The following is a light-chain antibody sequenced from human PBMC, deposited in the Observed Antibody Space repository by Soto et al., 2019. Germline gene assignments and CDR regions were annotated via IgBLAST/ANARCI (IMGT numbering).Light chain of an antibody. CDR3: QQYGRSPWT. J-gene: IGKJ1*01. CDR2: GAS. Sequence: EIALTQSPGTLSLSPGERATLFCRASQSVTNSQLAWYQQKPGQAPRLLIFGASSRATGIPDRFSGSGSGTDFTLTIARLEPEDFAVYYCQQYGRSPWTFGQGTKVDIK. CDR1: QSVTNSQ. V-gene: IGKV3-20*01.